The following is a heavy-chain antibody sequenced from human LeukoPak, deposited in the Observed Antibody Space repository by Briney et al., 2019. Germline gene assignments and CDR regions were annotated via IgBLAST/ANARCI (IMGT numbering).Heavy chain of an antibody. CDR1: GGSISSSNW. CDR3: ARDCLEATGWDTYYFDY. Sequence: SETLSLTCAVSGGSISSSNWWSWVRQPPGKGLEWIGEIYHSGSTNYNPSLKSRVTISVDKSKNQFSLKLSSVTAADTAVYYCARDCLEATGWDTYYFDYWGQGTLVTVSS. J-gene: IGHJ4*02. V-gene: IGHV4-4*02. CDR2: IYHSGST. D-gene: IGHD1-26*01.